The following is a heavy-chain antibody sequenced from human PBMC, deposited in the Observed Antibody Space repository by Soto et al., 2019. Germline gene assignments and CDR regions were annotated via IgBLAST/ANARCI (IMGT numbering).Heavy chain of an antibody. J-gene: IGHJ3*02. CDR2: INIYGSST. D-gene: IGHD2-2*03. Sequence: GGSLRLSCAASGFTFSRYWMHWVRQAPGKGLVWVSRINIYGSSTDYADSVKGRFTISRDNAKNTLYLQMNSLRVEDTAVYYCARGWIGDLNDAFDIWGQGTMVTVSS. V-gene: IGHV3-74*01. CDR3: ARGWIGDLNDAFDI. CDR1: GFTFSRYW.